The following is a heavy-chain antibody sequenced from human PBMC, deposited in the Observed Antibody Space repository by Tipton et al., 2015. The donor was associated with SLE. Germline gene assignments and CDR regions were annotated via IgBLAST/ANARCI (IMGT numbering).Heavy chain of an antibody. CDR3: ARDGEYRWSGDHYYEHYGMDV. CDR2: ITPLFHTT. Sequence: QLVQSGAEVKKPGSSVKVSCKASGGTFSNYAITWVRQAPGQGLEWMGGITPLFHTTNYAQKFQGRVTITTDESTSTAYMELRGLNFDDTAVYFCARDGEYRWSGDHYYEHYGMDVWGQGPTVTVSS. CDR1: GGTFSNYA. J-gene: IGHJ6*02. D-gene: IGHD3-22*01. V-gene: IGHV1-69*05.